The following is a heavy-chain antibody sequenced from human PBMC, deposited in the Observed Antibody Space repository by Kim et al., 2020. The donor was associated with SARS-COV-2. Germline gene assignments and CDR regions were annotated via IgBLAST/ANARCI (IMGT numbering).Heavy chain of an antibody. D-gene: IGHD4-17*01. Sequence: SVKGRFTISRDNSKNTLYLQMNSLRAEDTAVYYCARATVTPPMVDAFDIWGQGTMVTVSS. V-gene: IGHV3-30*01. J-gene: IGHJ3*02. CDR3: ARATVTPPMVDAFDI.